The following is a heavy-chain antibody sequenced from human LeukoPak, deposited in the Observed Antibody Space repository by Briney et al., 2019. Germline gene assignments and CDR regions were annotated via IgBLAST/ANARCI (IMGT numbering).Heavy chain of an antibody. CDR2: IYYSGST. Sequence: SETLSLTCTVSGGSISSYYWSWIGQPPGKGLEWIGYIYYSGSTNYNPSLKSRVTISVDTSKSQFSLKLSSVTAADTAVYYCARDGGEDRYYYYGMDVWGQGTTVTVSS. CDR1: GGSISSYY. V-gene: IGHV4-59*01. CDR3: ARDGGEDRYYYYGMDV. J-gene: IGHJ6*02. D-gene: IGHD3-10*01.